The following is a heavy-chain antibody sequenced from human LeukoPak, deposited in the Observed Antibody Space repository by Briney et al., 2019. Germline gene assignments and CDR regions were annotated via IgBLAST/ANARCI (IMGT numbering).Heavy chain of an antibody. D-gene: IGHD3-10*01. Sequence: GGSLRLSCEDSGFVFSSFGVLWVRQAPGKGLEWVSSISSTSAYKYYADSVRGRFTISRDNAKNSLYLQMDSLRAEDTAVYFCARGIRGVLKYIASWGQGTLVTVSS. CDR2: ISSTSAYK. CDR1: GFVFSSFG. V-gene: IGHV3-21*01. J-gene: IGHJ4*02. CDR3: ARGIRGVLKYIAS.